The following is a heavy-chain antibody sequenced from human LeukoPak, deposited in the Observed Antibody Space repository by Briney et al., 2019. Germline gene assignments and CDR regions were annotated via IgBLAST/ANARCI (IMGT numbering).Heavy chain of an antibody. CDR1: GYSISSGYY. CDR3: AREGGDDYRSYNWFDP. V-gene: IGHV4-38-2*02. D-gene: IGHD4-11*01. J-gene: IGHJ5*02. CDR2: IYHSGST. Sequence: SETLSLTCTVSGYSISSGYYWGWIRQPPGKGLEWIGSIYHSGSTYYNPSLKSRVTISVDTSKNQFSLKLSSVTAADTVVYYCAREGGDDYRSYNWFDPWGQGTLATVSS.